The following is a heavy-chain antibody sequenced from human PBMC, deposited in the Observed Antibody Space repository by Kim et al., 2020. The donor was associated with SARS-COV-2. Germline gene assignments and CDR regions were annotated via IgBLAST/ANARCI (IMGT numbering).Heavy chain of an antibody. CDR2: IIPILGIA. CDR3: AREWSPKYPHSGYYYGMDV. CDR1: GGTFSSYT. Sequence: SVKVSCKASGGTFSSYTISWVRQAPGQGLEWMGRIIPILGIANYAQKFQGRVTITADKSTSTAYMELSSPRSEDTAVYYCAREWSPKYPHSGYYYGMDVWGQGTTVTVSS. D-gene: IGHD2-2*01. J-gene: IGHJ6*02. V-gene: IGHV1-69*10.